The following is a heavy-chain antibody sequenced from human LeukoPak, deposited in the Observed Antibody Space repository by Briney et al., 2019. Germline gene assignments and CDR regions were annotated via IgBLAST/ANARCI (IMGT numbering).Heavy chain of an antibody. CDR3: ATDNPGIAAAGTSYYYYGMDV. V-gene: IGHV1-24*01. Sequence: ASVKVSCKVSGYTLTELSMHWVRQAPGKGLEWMGGFDPEDGETIYAQKFQGRVTMTEDTSTDTAYMELSSLRSEDTAVYYCATDNPGIAAAGTSYYYYGMDVWGQGTTVTVSS. CDR1: GYTLTELS. CDR2: FDPEDGET. J-gene: IGHJ6*02. D-gene: IGHD6-13*01.